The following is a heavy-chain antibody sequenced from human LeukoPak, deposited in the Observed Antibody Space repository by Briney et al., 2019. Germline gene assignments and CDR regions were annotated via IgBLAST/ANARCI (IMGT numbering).Heavy chain of an antibody. Sequence: GGSLRLSCTVSGFIFDDYAMHWARHTPGKGLEWVAGITWNRDNIGYGDSVKGRLTISRDNVKNVLYLQMNSLRPEDTALYYCAKDLSSAITSALVLDVWGQGTTVTVS. V-gene: IGHV3-9*01. D-gene: IGHD3-22*01. CDR1: GFIFDDYA. J-gene: IGHJ6*02. CDR2: ITWNRDNI. CDR3: AKDLSSAITSALVLDV.